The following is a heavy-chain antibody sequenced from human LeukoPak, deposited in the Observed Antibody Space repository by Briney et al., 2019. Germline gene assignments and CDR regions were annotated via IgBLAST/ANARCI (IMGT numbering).Heavy chain of an antibody. Sequence: PSETLCLTCAVYGGSFSGNYWSWIRQPPGKGLEWIGEIKRCGSTNYNPSLKSRVTTSVDTSKNQFSLKLSSVTAADTAVYYCARGQHYDILTGYSNWFDPWGQGTLFSPSS. CDR3: ARGQHYDILTGYSNWFDP. D-gene: IGHD3-9*01. V-gene: IGHV4-34*01. J-gene: IGHJ5*02. CDR1: GGSFSGNY. CDR2: IKRCGST.